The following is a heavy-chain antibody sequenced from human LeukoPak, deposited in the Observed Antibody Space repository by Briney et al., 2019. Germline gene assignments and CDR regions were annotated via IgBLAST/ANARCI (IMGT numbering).Heavy chain of an antibody. Sequence: ASVKVSCKASGYTFTSYGISWVRQAPGQGLEWMGWISAYNGNTNYAQKLQGRVTMTTDTSTSTACMELRSLRSDDTAVYYCARDSDSSGYFPCGYWGQGTLVTVSS. D-gene: IGHD3-22*01. J-gene: IGHJ4*02. CDR1: GYTFTSYG. V-gene: IGHV1-18*01. CDR2: ISAYNGNT. CDR3: ARDSDSSGYFPCGY.